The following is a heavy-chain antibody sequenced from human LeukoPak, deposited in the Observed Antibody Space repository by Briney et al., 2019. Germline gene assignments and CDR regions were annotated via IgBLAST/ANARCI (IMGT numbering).Heavy chain of an antibody. J-gene: IGHJ4*02. D-gene: IGHD5-18*01. CDR3: ASRGYHYGTFEY. V-gene: IGHV4-39*01. Sequence: SETLSLTCTVSGESTMSRMYYLAWIRQPPGKGLEWIGTVYYSGSAYYNPSLKSRVTISVDTTKNQFSMNLSSVTTADPSVYYCASRGYHYGTFEYWGQGTLVTVSS. CDR2: VYYSGSA. CDR1: GESTMSRMYY.